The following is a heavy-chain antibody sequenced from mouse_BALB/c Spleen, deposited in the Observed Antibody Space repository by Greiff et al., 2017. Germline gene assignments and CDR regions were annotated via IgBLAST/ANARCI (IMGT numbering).Heavy chain of an antibody. CDR1: GYSFTSYW. D-gene: IGHD2-4*01. CDR2: IYPGNSDT. Sequence: VQLQQSGTVLARPGASVKMSCKASGYSFTSYWMHWVKQRPGQGLEWIGAIYPGNSDTSYNQKFKGKAKLTAVTSASTAYMELSSLTNEDSAVYYCTRSPYDYDRDWFAYGGQGTLVTVSA. CDR3: TRSPYDYDRDWFAY. J-gene: IGHJ3*01. V-gene: IGHV1-5*01.